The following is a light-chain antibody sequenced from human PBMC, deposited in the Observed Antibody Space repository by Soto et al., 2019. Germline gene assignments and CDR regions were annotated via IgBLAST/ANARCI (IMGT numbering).Light chain of an antibody. CDR2: NTN. J-gene: IGLJ3*02. CDR1: SGSVSTRNY. Sequence: QTVVTQEPSFSVSPGRTVTLTCGLSSGSVSTRNYPSWYQQIPGQAPRTLIYNTNTRSSGVPDRFSVSILGNKAALTITGAQAEDESEYYCGLSVGSGIHWVFGGGTKLTVL. V-gene: IGLV8-61*01. CDR3: GLSVGSGIHWV.